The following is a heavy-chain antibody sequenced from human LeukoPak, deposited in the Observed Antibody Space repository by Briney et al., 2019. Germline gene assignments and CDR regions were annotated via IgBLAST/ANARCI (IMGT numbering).Heavy chain of an antibody. V-gene: IGHV3-49*04. Sequence: PGRSLRLSCTASGFTFGDYAMSGVRQAPGKGLEGVGFIRSKAYGGTTEYAASVKGRFTISRDDSKSIAYLQMNSLKAEDTAVYYCTREAGATIGYWGQGTLVTVSS. D-gene: IGHD1-26*01. J-gene: IGHJ4*02. CDR2: IRSKAYGGTT. CDR3: TREAGATIGY. CDR1: GFTFGDYA.